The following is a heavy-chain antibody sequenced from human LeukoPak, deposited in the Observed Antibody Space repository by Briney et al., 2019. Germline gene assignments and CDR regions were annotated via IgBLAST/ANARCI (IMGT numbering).Heavy chain of an antibody. CDR1: GGSISSGSYY. CDR2: IYTSGST. Sequence: PSQTLSLTCTVSGGSISSGSYYWSWIRQPAGKGLEWIGRIYTSGSTNYNPSLKSRVTMSVDTSKSQFSLKLSSVTAADTAVYYCARGLAYCGGDCSLYYYMDVWGKGTTVTVSS. CDR3: ARGLAYCGGDCSLYYYMDV. V-gene: IGHV4-61*02. D-gene: IGHD2-21*02. J-gene: IGHJ6*03.